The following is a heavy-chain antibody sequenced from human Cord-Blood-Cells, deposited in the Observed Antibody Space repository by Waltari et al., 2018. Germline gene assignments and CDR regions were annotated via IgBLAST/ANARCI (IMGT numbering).Heavy chain of an antibody. Sequence: EVQLVESGGGLVKPGGSLRLSCAASGFTFSSYSMNGVRQAPGKGLEWVSTISHISSYIYYADSVKGRFTISRDNAKNSRYLQMNSLRAEDTAVYYCARDRWGDGYNYYFDYWGQGTLVTVSS. CDR1: GFTFSSYS. CDR3: ARDRWGDGYNYYFDY. J-gene: IGHJ4*02. V-gene: IGHV3-21*01. D-gene: IGHD5-12*01. CDR2: ISHISSYI.